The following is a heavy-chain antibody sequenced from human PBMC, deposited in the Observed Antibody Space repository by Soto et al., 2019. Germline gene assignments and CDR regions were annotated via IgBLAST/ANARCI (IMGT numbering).Heavy chain of an antibody. CDR1: GGSLNGYY. CDR3: ARGAIGVRGVMTFAY. D-gene: IGHD3-10*01. CDR2: INHTGST. J-gene: IGHJ4*02. V-gene: IGHV4-34*01. Sequence: QVQLQQWGAGLLKPSETLSLTCAVYGGSLNGYYWSWIRQSPGKGLEWIGEINHTGSTNDNPSLKSRVTISVDTSKNQFSLKLRSVTAADTAVYYCARGAIGVRGVMTFAYWGQGTRVTVSS.